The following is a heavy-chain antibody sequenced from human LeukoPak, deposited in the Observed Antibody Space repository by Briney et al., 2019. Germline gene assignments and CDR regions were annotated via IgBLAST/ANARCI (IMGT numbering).Heavy chain of an antibody. CDR3: ATDTYYVPDS. V-gene: IGHV3-74*01. J-gene: IGHJ5*01. D-gene: IGHD3-10*01. CDR1: GNYW. CDR2: INGDGSTT. Sequence: GGSLRLSCAASGNYWMHWVRQAPGKGLVWVSRINGDGSTTIYADSVKGRFTISRDNAKNTLYLHMNSLRAEDTAVYYCATDTYYVPDSWGQGTLVTVSS.